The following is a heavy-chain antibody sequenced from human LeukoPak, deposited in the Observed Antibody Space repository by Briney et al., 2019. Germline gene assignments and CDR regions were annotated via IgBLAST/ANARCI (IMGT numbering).Heavy chain of an antibody. CDR1: GYSFTSYW. Sequence: GESLKISCKGSGYSFTSYWIGWVRQMPGKGLEWMGIIYPGDSDTRYSPSFQGQVTISADKSISTAYLQWSSLKASDTAMYYCARPSDYGDLQGYFDYWGQGTLVTVSS. J-gene: IGHJ4*02. CDR3: ARPSDYGDLQGYFDY. V-gene: IGHV5-51*01. CDR2: IYPGDSDT. D-gene: IGHD4-17*01.